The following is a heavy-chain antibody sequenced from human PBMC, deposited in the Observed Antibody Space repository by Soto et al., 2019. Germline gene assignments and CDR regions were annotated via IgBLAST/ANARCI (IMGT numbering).Heavy chain of an antibody. J-gene: IGHJ4*02. CDR3: VRDLDGSGSYYTDY. Sequence: GASVKVSCKASGYMFTSYGINWVRQAPGQGLEWMGWISAYNGNIKYAQNFQGRVTMTTDTSTSTAYMEMRSLRSDDTAVYYCVRDLDGSGSYYTDYWGPGTLVTVSS. V-gene: IGHV1-18*01. CDR2: ISAYNGNI. CDR1: GYMFTSYG. D-gene: IGHD3-10*01.